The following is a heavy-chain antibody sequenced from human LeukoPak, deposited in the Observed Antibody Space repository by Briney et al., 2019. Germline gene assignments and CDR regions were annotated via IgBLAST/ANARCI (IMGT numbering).Heavy chain of an antibody. CDR1: GGSISSYY. CDR3: AREIWNDPGESYYYYYMDV. CDR2: IYYSGST. J-gene: IGHJ6*03. Sequence: KPSETLSLTCTVSGGSISSYYWSWIRQPPGKGLEWIGYIYYSGSTNYNPSLKSRVTISVDTSKNQFSLKLSSVTAADTAVYYCAREIWNDPGESYYYYYMDVWGKGTTVTVSS. D-gene: IGHD1-1*01. V-gene: IGHV4-59*01.